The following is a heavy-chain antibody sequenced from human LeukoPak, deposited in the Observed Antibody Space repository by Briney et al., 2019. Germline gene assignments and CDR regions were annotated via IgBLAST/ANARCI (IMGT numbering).Heavy chain of an antibody. CDR1: GFTFSSYE. D-gene: IGHD3-10*01. J-gene: IGHJ5*02. CDR2: ISSSGSTI. V-gene: IGHV3-48*03. Sequence: GGSLRLSCAASGFTFSSYEMNWVRQAPGKGLEWVSYISSSGSTIYYADSVKGRFTISRDNAKNSLYLQMNSLRAEDTAVYYCARGLRESEFDPWGQGTLVTVSS. CDR3: ARGLRESEFDP.